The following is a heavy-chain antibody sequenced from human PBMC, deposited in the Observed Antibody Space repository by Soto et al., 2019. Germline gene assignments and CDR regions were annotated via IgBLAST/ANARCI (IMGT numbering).Heavy chain of an antibody. J-gene: IGHJ6*03. CDR2: ISGSGGST. V-gene: IGHV3-23*01. CDR1: GFTFNSYA. D-gene: IGHD3-10*01. CDR3: AKSGGRDYYYYMDV. Sequence: EVQLLESGGALAQPGESLRLSCAASGFTFNSYAMSWVRQVPGKGLEWVSAISGSGGSTYYADSVKGRFTISRDNSKNTLYLQMNSLRAEDTAISYCAKSGGRDYYYYMDVWGKGTTVTVSS.